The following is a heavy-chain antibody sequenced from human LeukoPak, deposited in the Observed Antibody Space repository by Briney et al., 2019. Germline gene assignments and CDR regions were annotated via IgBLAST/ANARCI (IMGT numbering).Heavy chain of an antibody. D-gene: IGHD1-26*01. Sequence: GGSLRLSCAASGFTFSRYAMSWVRQAPGKGLEWVSAISGSGGSTYYADSVKGRFTISRDNSKNTLYLQMNSLRAEDTAVYYCAKDQRRVGAFPLDYWGQGTLVTVSS. J-gene: IGHJ4*02. CDR3: AKDQRRVGAFPLDY. CDR1: GFTFSRYA. CDR2: ISGSGGST. V-gene: IGHV3-23*01.